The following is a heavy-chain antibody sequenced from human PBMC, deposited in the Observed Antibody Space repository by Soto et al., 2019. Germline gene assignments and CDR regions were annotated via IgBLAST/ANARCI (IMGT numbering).Heavy chain of an antibody. D-gene: IGHD3-10*01. CDR2: LYSGGST. V-gene: IGHV3-53*02. CDR3: ARDRPGDEGDGFDI. CDR1: GLMVSSNY. Sequence: EVQLVETGGGLIQPGGSLRLSCAASGLMVSSNYMNWVRQAPGKGLEWVSVLYSGGSTHYAGSVKGRFIISRDNSKNTLYLQMNSLRAEDTAVYYCARDRPGDEGDGFDIWGHGTMVTVSS. J-gene: IGHJ3*02.